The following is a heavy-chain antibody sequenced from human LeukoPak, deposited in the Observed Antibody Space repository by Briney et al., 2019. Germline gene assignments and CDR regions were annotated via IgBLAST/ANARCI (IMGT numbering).Heavy chain of an antibody. CDR3: ARDQSNGGYDGGEFDY. Sequence: GGSLRLSCAASGFTFSSYAMHWVRQAPGKGLEWVAVISYDGSNKYYADSVKGRFTISRDNSKNTLYLQMNSLRAEDTAVYYCARDQSNGGYDGGEFDYWGQGTPVTVSS. V-gene: IGHV3-30-3*01. D-gene: IGHD5-12*01. CDR1: GFTFSSYA. J-gene: IGHJ4*02. CDR2: ISYDGSNK.